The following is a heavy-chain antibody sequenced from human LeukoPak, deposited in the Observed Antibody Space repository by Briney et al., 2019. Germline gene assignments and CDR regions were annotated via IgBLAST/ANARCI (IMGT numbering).Heavy chain of an antibody. CDR1: GFTLSKFD. CDR2: ISRSGSGDST. Sequence: GGSLRLSCAASGFTLSKFDMYWVRQAPGKGLECVSVISRSGSGDSTYYADSVKGRFTISRDNSKKTLFLQMNSLRAEDTAIYYCAKDAGYYYYMDVWGRGTTVTVSS. J-gene: IGHJ6*03. V-gene: IGHV3-23*01. CDR3: AKDAGYYYYMDV.